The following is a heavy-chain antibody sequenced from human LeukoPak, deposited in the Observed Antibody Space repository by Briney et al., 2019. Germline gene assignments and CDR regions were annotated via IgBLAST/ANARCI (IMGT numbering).Heavy chain of an antibody. CDR3: ARARRGNTALGSYYYYMDV. Sequence: ASVKVSCKASEYTFTNYDINWVRQATGQGLEWMGWMNPNSGNTGYAQRFQSRVTMTRNTSIGTAYMELSSLRSEDTAVYYCARARRGNTALGSYYYYMDVWGKGTTVTVSS. D-gene: IGHD1/OR15-1a*01. J-gene: IGHJ6*03. V-gene: IGHV1-8*01. CDR2: MNPNSGNT. CDR1: EYTFTNYD.